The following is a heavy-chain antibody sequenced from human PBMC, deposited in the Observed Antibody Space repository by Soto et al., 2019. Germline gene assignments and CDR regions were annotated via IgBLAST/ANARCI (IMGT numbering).Heavy chain of an antibody. CDR2: IYYSGST. Sequence: SETLSLTCTVSGGSISSYYWSWIRQPPGKGLEWIGYIYYSGSTNYNPSLKSRVTISVDTSKNQFSLKLSSVTAADTAVYYCARGAAITMVRGVIVYPSLYYYGMDVWGQGTTVTVSS. D-gene: IGHD3-10*01. CDR3: ARGAAITMVRGVIVYPSLYYYGMDV. CDR1: GGSISSYY. V-gene: IGHV4-59*01. J-gene: IGHJ6*02.